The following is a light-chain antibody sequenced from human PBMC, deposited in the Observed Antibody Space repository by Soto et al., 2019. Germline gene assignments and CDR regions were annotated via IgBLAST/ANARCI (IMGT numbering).Light chain of an antibody. Sequence: NFMLTQPHSVSESPGKTVTISCTRSSGSIASNYVQWYQQRQGSSPTTVIYEHNQRPSGVPDRFSGSIDSSSNSASLTISGLKHEDEADYYCQSYDSGIGVVFGGGTKLTVL. V-gene: IGLV6-57*01. J-gene: IGLJ2*01. CDR2: EHN. CDR3: QSYDSGIGVV. CDR1: SGSIASNY.